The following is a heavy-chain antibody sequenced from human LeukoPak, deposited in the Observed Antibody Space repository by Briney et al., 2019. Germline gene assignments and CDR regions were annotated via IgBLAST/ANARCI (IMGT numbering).Heavy chain of an antibody. CDR1: GFTFGDYA. Sequence: GGSLRLSCTASGFTFGDYAMSWVRQAPGKGLEWVGFIRSKVYGGTTEYAASVKGRFSISRDDSKSIAYLQMNSLKTEDTAVYYCTGSCGYGPYVYWGQGTLVTVSS. V-gene: IGHV3-49*04. J-gene: IGHJ4*02. CDR2: IRSKVYGGTT. D-gene: IGHD5-18*01. CDR3: TGSCGYGPYVY.